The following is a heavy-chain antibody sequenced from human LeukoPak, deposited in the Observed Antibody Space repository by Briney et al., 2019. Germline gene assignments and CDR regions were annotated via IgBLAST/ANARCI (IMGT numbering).Heavy chain of an antibody. Sequence: SETLSLTCTVSGGSISSGGDYWGWIRQPPWKGLEWIGGIYYSGSTYYNPSLKSRVNISVDTSKNQFSLNLFSASAADTAVYSCARVVYTVYGGAFDVWGQGTVVTVSS. D-gene: IGHD5/OR15-5a*01. CDR1: GGSISSGGDY. CDR3: ARVVYTVYGGAFDV. CDR2: IYYSGST. V-gene: IGHV4-39*07. J-gene: IGHJ3*01.